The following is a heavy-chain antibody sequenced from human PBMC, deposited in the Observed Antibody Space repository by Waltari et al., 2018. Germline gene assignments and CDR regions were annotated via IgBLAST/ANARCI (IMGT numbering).Heavy chain of an antibody. V-gene: IGHV3-21*01. CDR1: GFPFSGYS. Sequence: EVQLVESGGGLVKPGGSLRLSCEASGFPFSGYSMNWVRQAPGKGLEWVSSISGDSRFIYYADSVNDRFTISSDDAKNSLYLQMNSLRVEDTAVYYCARDRRGYFDYWGPGTLVSVSS. D-gene: IGHD3-16*01. CDR2: ISGDSRFI. J-gene: IGHJ4*02. CDR3: ARDRRGYFDY.